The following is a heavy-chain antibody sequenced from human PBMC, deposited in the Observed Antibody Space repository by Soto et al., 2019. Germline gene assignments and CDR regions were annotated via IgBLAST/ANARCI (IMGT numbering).Heavy chain of an antibody. Sequence: SETLSLTCTVSGGSISSYYWSWLRQPPGKGLEWIGYIYYSGSTNYNPSLKSRVTISVDTSKNQFSLKLSSVTAADTAVYYCARVSYGDYSGVTFDYWGQGTLVTVSS. CDR1: GGSISSYY. J-gene: IGHJ4*02. V-gene: IGHV4-59*01. D-gene: IGHD4-17*01. CDR3: ARVSYGDYSGVTFDY. CDR2: IYYSGST.